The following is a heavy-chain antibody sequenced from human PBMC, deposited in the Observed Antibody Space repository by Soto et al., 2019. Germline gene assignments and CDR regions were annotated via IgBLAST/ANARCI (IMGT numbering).Heavy chain of an antibody. CDR3: AKDPPMTTVTEYFQH. Sequence: GGSLRLSCAASGFTFSSYAMSYVRQAPGKGLEWVSAISGSGGSTYYADSVKGRFTISRDNSKNTLYLQMNSLRAEDTAVYYCAKDPPMTTVTEYFQHWGQGTLVTVSS. V-gene: IGHV3-23*01. J-gene: IGHJ1*01. CDR2: ISGSGGST. CDR1: GFTFSSYA. D-gene: IGHD4-17*01.